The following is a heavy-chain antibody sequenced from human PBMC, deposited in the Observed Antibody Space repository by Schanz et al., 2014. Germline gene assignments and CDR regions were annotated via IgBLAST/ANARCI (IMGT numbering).Heavy chain of an antibody. CDR2: IGVDGTTT. CDR3: ARESSNDIVLVPGAVFDH. V-gene: IGHV3-23*01. CDR1: GFAFSSYG. D-gene: IGHD2-2*01. Sequence: EVQLLESGGGLVQPGGSLRLSCLASGFAFSSYGMIWLRQAPGKGLEWVSVIGVDGTTTYYADSVKGRFTISRDNSKNTVYLQMNSLRPGDTAVYYCARESSNDIVLVPGAVFDHWGQGILVTVSS. J-gene: IGHJ4*02.